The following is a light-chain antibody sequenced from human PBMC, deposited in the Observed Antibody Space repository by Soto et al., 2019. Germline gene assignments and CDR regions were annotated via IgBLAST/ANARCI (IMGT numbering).Light chain of an antibody. Sequence: QSPAKPSLSTRERATLSCRASQSVSSYLAWYQQKPGQAPRLLIYDASNRATGIPARFSGSGSGTDFTLTIRSRESGGFAVHYCQRPSKVAGMTIGLGTRLEIK. J-gene: IGKJ5*01. CDR2: DAS. V-gene: IGKV3-11*01. CDR1: QSVSSY. CDR3: QRPSKVAGMT.